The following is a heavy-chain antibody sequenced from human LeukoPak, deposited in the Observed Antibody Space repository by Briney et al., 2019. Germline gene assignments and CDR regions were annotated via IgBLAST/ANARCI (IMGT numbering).Heavy chain of an antibody. CDR1: GFTFSDYS. CDR3: ARDYKYAFDN. CDR2: IGINSGNT. V-gene: IGHV3-48*01. J-gene: IGHJ4*02. D-gene: IGHD5-24*01. Sequence: GGSLRLSCAASGFTFSDYSMNWVRQAPGKGLEWISYIGINSGNTNYADSVKGRFTISGDKAKNSLYLQMNSLRVEDTAVYYCARDYKYAFDNWGQGTLVTVSS.